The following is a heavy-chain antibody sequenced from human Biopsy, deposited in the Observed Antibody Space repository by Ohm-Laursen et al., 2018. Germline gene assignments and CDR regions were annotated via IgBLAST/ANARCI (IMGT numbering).Heavy chain of an antibody. V-gene: IGHV1-46*01. Sequence: VASVKVSCKASGYSFTSYYMHWVRQAPGQGLEWMGMINPSGSTTSYPQIFRGRVTMTRDTSKSTVYMELSSLRSADTAVYFCARNTGWYGDLYYFDYWGQGTLVTVSS. CDR1: GYSFTSYY. CDR3: ARNTGWYGDLYYFDY. J-gene: IGHJ4*02. CDR2: INPSGSTT. D-gene: IGHD6-19*01.